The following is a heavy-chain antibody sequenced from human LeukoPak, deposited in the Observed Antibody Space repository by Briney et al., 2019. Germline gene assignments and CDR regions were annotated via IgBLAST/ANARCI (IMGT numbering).Heavy chain of an antibody. Sequence: GGSLRLSCAASGFTFSSYSLNWVRQAPGKGLEWVGRIRSNAYGGATESAAPVTGRFTISRDDSENTLYLQMNSLKIEDTAVYYCTRGSNRDDSSDFDCWGQGTLVTVSS. J-gene: IGHJ4*02. CDR2: IRSNAYGGAT. CDR3: TRGSNRDDSSDFDC. CDR1: GFTFSSYS. D-gene: IGHD3-22*01. V-gene: IGHV3-15*07.